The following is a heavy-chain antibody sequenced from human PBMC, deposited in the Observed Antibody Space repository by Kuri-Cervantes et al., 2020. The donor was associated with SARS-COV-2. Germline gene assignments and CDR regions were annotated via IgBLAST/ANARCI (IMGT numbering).Heavy chain of an antibody. CDR2: IYYSGST. V-gene: IGHV4-59*12. CDR3: ARGGGGGWFDP. J-gene: IGHJ5*02. Sequence: SETLSLTCTVSGGSISSYYWSWIRQPPGKGLEWIGYIYYSGSTNYNPSLKSRVTISVDTSKNQFSLKLSSVTAADTAVYYCARGGGGGWFDPWGQGTLVTVSS. D-gene: IGHD3-16*01. CDR1: GGSISSYY.